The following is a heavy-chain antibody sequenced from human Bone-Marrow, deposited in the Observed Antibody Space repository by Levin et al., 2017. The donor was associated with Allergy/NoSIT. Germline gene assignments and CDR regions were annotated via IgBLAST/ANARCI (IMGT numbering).Heavy chain of an antibody. CDR2: IYNSERT. Sequence: PSETLSLTCTVSGGSVSSGNYYWTWIRQPPGKGLEWIGYIYNSERTNYNPSLKSRVTISVDTSKNQFSLELNSLTAADTAVYYCARDLSDGYDVWGQGTMVTVSS. V-gene: IGHV4-61*01. CDR3: ARDLSDGYDV. CDR1: GGSVSSGNYY. J-gene: IGHJ3*01.